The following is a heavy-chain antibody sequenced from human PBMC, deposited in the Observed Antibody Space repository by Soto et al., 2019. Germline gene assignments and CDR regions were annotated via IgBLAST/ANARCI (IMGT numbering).Heavy chain of an antibody. CDR2: INHSGST. D-gene: IGHD6-13*01. V-gene: IGHV4-34*01. CDR1: GGSFSGYY. J-gene: IGHJ4*02. Sequence: SETLSLTCAVYGGSFSGYYWSWIRQPPGKGLEWIGEINHSGSTNYNPSLKSRVTISVDTSKNQFSLKLSSVTAADTAAYYCARGMYSSSWPYFDYWGQGTLVTVSS. CDR3: ARGMYSSSWPYFDY.